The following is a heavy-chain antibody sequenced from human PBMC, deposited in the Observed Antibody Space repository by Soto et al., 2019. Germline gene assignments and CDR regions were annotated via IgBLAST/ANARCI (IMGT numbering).Heavy chain of an antibody. Sequence: SETLSLTCRVSGGSIRSSNWWSRVRQPPGKGLEWIGEIYHSGSTNYNPSLKSRVTISVDKSKNQFSLKLSSVTAADTAVYYCARGSRGRSGEYYYGMDVWGQGTTVTVSS. J-gene: IGHJ6*02. CDR1: GGSIRSSNW. D-gene: IGHD3-3*01. V-gene: IGHV4-4*02. CDR3: ARGSRGRSGEYYYGMDV. CDR2: IYHSGST.